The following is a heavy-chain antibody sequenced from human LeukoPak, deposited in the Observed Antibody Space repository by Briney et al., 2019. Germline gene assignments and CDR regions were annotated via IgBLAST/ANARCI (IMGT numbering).Heavy chain of an antibody. CDR2: IRSSGDTI. CDR1: GFIFSDYY. J-gene: IGHJ4*02. Sequence: PGGSLRLSCAGSGFIFSDYYMSWIRQAPGKGLEWVSYIRSSGDTIYYSDSVQGRFTISRDDAKNSLFLQLDNLRVEDTAVYYCARGVGKGGYGGNPPGYWGQGTLVTVSS. D-gene: IGHD4-23*01. CDR3: ARGVGKGGYGGNPPGY. V-gene: IGHV3-11*04.